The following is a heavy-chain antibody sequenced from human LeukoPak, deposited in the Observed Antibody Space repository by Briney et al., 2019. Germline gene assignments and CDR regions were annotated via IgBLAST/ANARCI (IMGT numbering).Heavy chain of an antibody. CDR3: AKDNNPGYSSGQDAFDI. D-gene: IGHD6-19*01. Sequence: GGSLRLSCAASGFTFDDYAMHWVRQAPGKGLEWVSGISWNSGSIGYADSVKGRFTISRDNAKNSLYLQMNSLRAEDTALYYCAKDNNPGYSSGQDAFDIWGQGTMVAVSS. J-gene: IGHJ3*02. V-gene: IGHV3-9*01. CDR1: GFTFDDYA. CDR2: ISWNSGSI.